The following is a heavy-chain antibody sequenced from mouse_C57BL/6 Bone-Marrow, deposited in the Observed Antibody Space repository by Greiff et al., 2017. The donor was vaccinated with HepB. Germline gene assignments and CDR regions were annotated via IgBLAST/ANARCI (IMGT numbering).Heavy chain of an antibody. CDR1: GFTFSDYY. V-gene: IGHV5-16*01. J-gene: IGHJ1*03. CDR3: ARDPYSLYWYFDV. Sequence: EVKLMESEGGLVQPGSSMKLSCTASGFTFSDYYMAWVRQVPEKGLEWVANINYDGSSTYYLDSLKSRFIISRDNAKNILYLQMSSLKSEDTATYYCARDPYSLYWYFDVWGTGTTVTVSS. D-gene: IGHD2-12*01. CDR2: INYDGSST.